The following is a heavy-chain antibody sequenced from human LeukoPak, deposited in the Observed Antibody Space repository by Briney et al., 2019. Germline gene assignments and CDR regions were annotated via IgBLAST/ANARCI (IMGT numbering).Heavy chain of an antibody. CDR1: GGSISSSNW. CDR2: IYHSGST. V-gene: IGHV4-4*02. CDR3: ARKRGIVVVVAATSEFDP. D-gene: IGHD2-15*01. J-gene: IGHJ5*02. Sequence: SETLSLTCAVSGGSISSSNWWSWVRPPPGKGLEWIGEIYHSGSTNYNPSLKSRVAISVDKSRNQFSLKLSSVTAADTAVYYCARKRGIVVVVAATSEFDPWGQGTLVTVSS.